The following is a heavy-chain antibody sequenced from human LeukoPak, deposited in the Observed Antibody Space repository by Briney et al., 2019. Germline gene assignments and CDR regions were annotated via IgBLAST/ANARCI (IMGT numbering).Heavy chain of an antibody. CDR1: GFTSSSYA. D-gene: IGHD3-9*01. V-gene: IGHV3-23*01. CDR2: ISGSGGST. CDR3: AKSVYDILTGYYLDY. Sequence: GGSLRLSCAASGFTSSSYAMSWVRQAPGKGLEWVSAISGSGGSTYYADSVKGRFTISRDNSKNTLYLQMNSLRAEDTAVYYCAKSVYDILTGYYLDYWGQGTLVTVSS. J-gene: IGHJ4*02.